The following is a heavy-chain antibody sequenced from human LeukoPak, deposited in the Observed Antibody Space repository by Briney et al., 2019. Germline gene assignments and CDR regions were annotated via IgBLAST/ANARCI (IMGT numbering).Heavy chain of an antibody. CDR1: GFNFNDYY. D-gene: IGHD6-13*01. CDR3: ARAQQLAFDY. Sequence: PEGSLRLSCAASGFNFNDYYMSWIRQAPGKGLEWVSYITTGRTLSYADSVKGRFTISRDNSKNTLYLQMNSLRAEDTAVYYCARAQQLAFDYWGQGTLVTVSS. J-gene: IGHJ4*02. V-gene: IGHV3-11*01. CDR2: ITTGRTL.